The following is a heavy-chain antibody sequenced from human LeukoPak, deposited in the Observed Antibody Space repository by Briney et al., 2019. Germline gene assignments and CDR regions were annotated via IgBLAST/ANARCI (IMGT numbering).Heavy chain of an antibody. CDR1: RFTFSSYA. CDR3: AKNHYGDLDAFDI. V-gene: IGHV3-23*01. CDR2: ISGTGYYT. D-gene: IGHD4-17*01. J-gene: IGHJ3*02. Sequence: PGGSLRLSCAASRFTFSSYAMSWVRQAPGKGLEWVSTISGTGYYTYYADSVKGRFTISRDNSKNALYLQMNSLRAEDTAVYYCAKNHYGDLDAFDIWGQGTMVTVSS.